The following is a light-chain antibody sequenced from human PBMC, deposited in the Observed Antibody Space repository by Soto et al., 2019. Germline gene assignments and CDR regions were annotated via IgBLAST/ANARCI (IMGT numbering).Light chain of an antibody. Sequence: EILLTQSPGTLSLSAGERATLSCGASQSVSNNYLAWYQQKPGHAPSLLIYGASNRATGIPDRLSGSGSGTDFTLTISRLEPEDFALYYCQQYGSSGTFGQGTKVDNK. CDR1: QSVSNNY. J-gene: IGKJ1*01. V-gene: IGKV3-20*01. CDR2: GAS. CDR3: QQYGSSGT.